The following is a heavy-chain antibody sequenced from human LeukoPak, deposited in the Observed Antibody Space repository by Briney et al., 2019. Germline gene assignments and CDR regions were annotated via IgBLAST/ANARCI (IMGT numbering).Heavy chain of an antibody. Sequence: GGTLRLFCAASGFTFSNYWMSWVRQAPAKGLEWVANIKEDGSEKYYVDSVKGRFTISRDNAKNSLYLKMNSLRAEDTAVYYCARTIRGYWGQGTLVTVSS. CDR3: ARTIRGY. D-gene: IGHD3-10*01. V-gene: IGHV3-7*02. CDR1: GFTFSNYW. J-gene: IGHJ4*02. CDR2: IKEDGSEK.